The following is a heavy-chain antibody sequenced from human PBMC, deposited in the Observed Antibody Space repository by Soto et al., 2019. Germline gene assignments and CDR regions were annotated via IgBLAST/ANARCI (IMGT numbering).Heavy chain of an antibody. V-gene: IGHV5-10-1*01. J-gene: IGHJ6*02. CDR3: ARRGISPRLVHYYGMDV. Sequence: GYALKISCKCSGYSFTSYWISWVLQMPGKGLEWMGRIDPSDSYTNYSPSFQGHVTISADKSISTAYLQWSSLKASDTAMYYCARRGISPRLVHYYGMDVWVQGNTVSVYS. CDR1: GYSFTSYW. D-gene: IGHD6-6*01. CDR2: IDPSDSYT.